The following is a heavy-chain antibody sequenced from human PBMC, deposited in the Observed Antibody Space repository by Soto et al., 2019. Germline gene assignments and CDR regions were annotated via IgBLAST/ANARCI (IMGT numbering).Heavy chain of an antibody. CDR1: GFTFSNAW. Sequence: EVQLVESGGGLVKPGGSLRLSCAASGFTFSNAWMSWVSQAPGKGLEWVGRIKSKTDGGTTDYAAPVKGRFTISRDDSNHTLYLQMNSLKTEETAVYYCPARRPYGDYVECELWGRGTLVTVSS. V-gene: IGHV3-15*01. CDR2: IKSKTDGGTT. J-gene: IGHJ2*01. CDR3: PARRPYGDYVECEL. D-gene: IGHD4-17*01.